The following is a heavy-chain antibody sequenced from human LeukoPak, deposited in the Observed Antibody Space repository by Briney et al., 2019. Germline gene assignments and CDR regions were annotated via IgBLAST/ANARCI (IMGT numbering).Heavy chain of an antibody. Sequence: ASVKVSCKASGYTFTGYYMHWVRQAPGQGLEWMGRINPNSGGTNYAQKFQGRVTMTRDTSISTAYMELSRLRSDDTAVYCCARGYSSGWSPSYNDAFDIWGQGTMVTVSS. CDR3: ARGYSSGWSPSYNDAFDI. D-gene: IGHD6-19*01. J-gene: IGHJ3*02. CDR1: GYTFTGYY. V-gene: IGHV1-2*06. CDR2: INPNSGGT.